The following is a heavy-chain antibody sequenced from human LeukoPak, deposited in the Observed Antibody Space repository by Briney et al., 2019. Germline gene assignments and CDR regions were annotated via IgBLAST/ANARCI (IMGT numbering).Heavy chain of an antibody. Sequence: GGSLRLSCAASGFTFSSYAMSWVRQAPGKGLEWVSAISGSGGSTYYADSVKGRFTISRDNSKNTLYLQMNSLRAEDTAVYYCAKENYYDSSGYLNWFDPWGQGTLVTVSS. CDR3: AKENYYDSSGYLNWFDP. CDR2: ISGSGGST. D-gene: IGHD3-22*01. V-gene: IGHV3-23*01. CDR1: GFTFSSYA. J-gene: IGHJ5*02.